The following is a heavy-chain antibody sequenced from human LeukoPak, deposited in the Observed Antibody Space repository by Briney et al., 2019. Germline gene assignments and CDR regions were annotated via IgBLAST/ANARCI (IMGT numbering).Heavy chain of an antibody. Sequence: GASVKVSCEVSGYTLTELSMHWVRQAPGKGLEWMGGFDPEDGETIYAQKFQGRVTMTEDTSTDTAYMELSSLRSEDTAVYYCATATPTVKWFGELFDFDYWGQGTLVTVSS. D-gene: IGHD3-10*01. CDR3: ATATPTVKWFGELFDFDY. J-gene: IGHJ4*02. CDR2: FDPEDGET. CDR1: GYTLTELS. V-gene: IGHV1-24*01.